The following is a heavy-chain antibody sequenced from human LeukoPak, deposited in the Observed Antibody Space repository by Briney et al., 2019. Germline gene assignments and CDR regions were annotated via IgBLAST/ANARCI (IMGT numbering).Heavy chain of an antibody. Sequence: GGSLRLSCAASGFTFSSYAMHWVRQAPDKGLEWVTVISYDGSNKYYADSVKGRFTISRDNSKNTLYLQMNSLRAEDTAVYYCARDQVGGDYEVGYHFDYWGQGTLVTVSS. CDR2: ISYDGSNK. D-gene: IGHD4-17*01. CDR1: GFTFSSYA. CDR3: ARDQVGGDYEVGYHFDY. J-gene: IGHJ4*02. V-gene: IGHV3-30*04.